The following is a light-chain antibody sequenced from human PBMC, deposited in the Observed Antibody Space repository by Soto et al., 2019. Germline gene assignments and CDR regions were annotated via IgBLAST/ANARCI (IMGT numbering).Light chain of an antibody. CDR1: SSNIGSNY. CDR2: RND. V-gene: IGLV1-47*01. CDR3: AAWDDRLSGWV. Sequence: QSVLTQPPSASGTPGQRVTISCSGSSSNIGSNYVYWYQQLPGTAPKLLINRNDQRPSGVPDRFSGSKSGTSASLAISGLRSEDEADYYCAAWDDRLSGWVFGGGTKLTVL. J-gene: IGLJ3*02.